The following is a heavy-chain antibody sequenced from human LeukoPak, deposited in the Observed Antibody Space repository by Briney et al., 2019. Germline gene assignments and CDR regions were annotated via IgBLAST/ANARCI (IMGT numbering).Heavy chain of an antibody. CDR3: AREGFYDSSGYYHAEDFQR. Sequence: PGGSLRLSCAASGFTFINYAMSWVRQAPGKGLEWVSAITGNGFGTYYADSVEGRFTISRDNSKNTLYLQMNSLRAEDTAVYYCAREGFYDSSGYYHAEDFQRWGQGTLVTVSS. D-gene: IGHD3-22*01. J-gene: IGHJ1*01. CDR1: GFTFINYA. V-gene: IGHV3-23*01. CDR2: ITGNGFGT.